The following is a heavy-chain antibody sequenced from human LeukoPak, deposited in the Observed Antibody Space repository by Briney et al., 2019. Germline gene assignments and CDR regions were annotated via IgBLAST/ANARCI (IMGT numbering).Heavy chain of an antibody. CDR1: GFSFSIYS. CDR3: AKIPKGGYFDS. CDR2: ISHTGSTM. J-gene: IGHJ4*02. D-gene: IGHD2-2*01. V-gene: IGHV3-48*01. Sequence: GGSLRLSRAASGFSFSIYSLNWVRQAPGKGLEWVSYISHTGSTMSYADSVKGRFTISRDSSKNTLSLQMNSLRAEDTAVYYCAKIPKGGYFDSWGQGTLVTVSS.